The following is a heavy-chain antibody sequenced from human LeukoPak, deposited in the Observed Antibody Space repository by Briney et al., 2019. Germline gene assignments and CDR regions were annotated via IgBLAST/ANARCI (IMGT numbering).Heavy chain of an antibody. CDR3: ARDVDTATDQINDY. CDR2: VSTYNGNT. D-gene: IGHD5-18*01. Sequence: AASVKVSCKASGYTFTSRGISWVRQAPGQGLEWMGWVSTYNGNTNYVPKYQGRVTMTTDTSTSTAYMELRSLRSDDTAVYYCARDVDTATDQINDYWGQGTLVTVSS. V-gene: IGHV1-18*04. J-gene: IGHJ4*02. CDR1: GYTFTSRG.